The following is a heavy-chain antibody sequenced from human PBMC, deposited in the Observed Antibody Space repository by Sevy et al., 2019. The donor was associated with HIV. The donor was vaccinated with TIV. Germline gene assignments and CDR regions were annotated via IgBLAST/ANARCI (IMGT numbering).Heavy chain of an antibody. D-gene: IGHD5-12*01. CDR2: ISSSSSNI. Sequence: GGSLRLSCAASGFTFSTYDMNWVRQAPGKGVEWISYISSSSSNIYYAESVKGRFTISRDNAKNSLFVQMHSLRAEDTAVYYCAREGGYTDQGMDVWGQGTTVTVSS. V-gene: IGHV3-48*01. J-gene: IGHJ6*02. CDR3: AREGGYTDQGMDV. CDR1: GFTFSTYD.